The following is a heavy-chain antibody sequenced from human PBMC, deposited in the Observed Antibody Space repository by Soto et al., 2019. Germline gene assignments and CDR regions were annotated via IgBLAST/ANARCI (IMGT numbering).Heavy chain of an antibody. CDR3: ARVCSGCEGPCYYYYYGMDV. CDR1: GFTFSIYA. Sequence: GGSLRLSCAASGFTFSIYAMSWVRQAPGKGLEWVSAISSSGGSTYYADSVKGRCTISRDNSKNTLYLQMNSLRAEDTAVYYCARVCSGCEGPCYYYYYGMDVWGQGTTVTVSS. CDR2: ISSSGGST. D-gene: IGHD6-19*01. V-gene: IGHV3-23*01. J-gene: IGHJ6*02.